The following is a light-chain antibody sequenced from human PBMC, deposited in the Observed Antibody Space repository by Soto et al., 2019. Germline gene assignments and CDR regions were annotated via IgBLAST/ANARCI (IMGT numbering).Light chain of an antibody. V-gene: IGKV2D-29*02. CDR3: MQSTQLPLT. CDR1: QSLLSSGGETY. Sequence: DIVMSQTPLSLSVTPGQPASISCRSSQSLLSSGGETYLFWYLQRPGQSPQLLIYEVSNRISAVPDRFSGSASGTELTLKISRVEAEDAGVYYCMQSTQLPLTFGQGTRLEVK. CDR2: EVS. J-gene: IGKJ5*01.